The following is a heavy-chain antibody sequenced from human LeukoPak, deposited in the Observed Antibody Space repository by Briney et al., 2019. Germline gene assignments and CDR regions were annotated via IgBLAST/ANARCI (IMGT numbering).Heavy chain of an antibody. CDR1: GGSISSGSYY. Sequence: SETLSLTCTVSGGSISSGSYYWSWIRQPAGKGLEWIGRIYTSGSTNYNPSLKSRVTISVDTSMNQFSLKLSSVTAADTAVYYCAREAHTALSDYWGQGTLVTVSS. J-gene: IGHJ4*02. V-gene: IGHV4-61*02. CDR2: IYTSGST. D-gene: IGHD5-18*01. CDR3: AREAHTALSDY.